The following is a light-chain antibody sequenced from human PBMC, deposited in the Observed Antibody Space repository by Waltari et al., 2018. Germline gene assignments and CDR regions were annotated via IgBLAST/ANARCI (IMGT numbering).Light chain of an antibody. CDR2: GAS. CDR3: QHYLRLPAT. J-gene: IGKJ1*01. V-gene: IGKV3-20*01. Sequence: EIVLTQSPGTLSLSPGERATLSCRASQSVTRTLAWYQQTPGQAPRLLIYGASNRATGIPDRCSGSGSGTDFSLTISRLEPEDFAVYYCQHYLRLPATFGQGTKVEIK. CDR1: QSVTRT.